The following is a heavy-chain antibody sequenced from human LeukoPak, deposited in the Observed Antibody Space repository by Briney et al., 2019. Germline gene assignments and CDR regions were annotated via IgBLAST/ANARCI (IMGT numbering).Heavy chain of an antibody. Sequence: NPSETLSLTCAVYGGSFSGYYWSWIRQPPGKGLEWIGEINHSGSTNYNPSLKSRVTISVDTSKNQFSLKLSSVTAAGTAVYYCARAGLFCSGGSCPAYAFDIWGQGTMVTVSS. CDR3: ARAGLFCSGGSCPAYAFDI. V-gene: IGHV4-34*01. CDR1: GGSFSGYY. J-gene: IGHJ3*02. CDR2: INHSGST. D-gene: IGHD2-15*01.